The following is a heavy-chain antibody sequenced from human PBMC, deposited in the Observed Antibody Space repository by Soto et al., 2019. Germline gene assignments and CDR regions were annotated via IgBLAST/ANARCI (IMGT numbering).Heavy chain of an antibody. CDR3: ARDRGNPDSFNI. CDR1: RGAFGDYW. Sequence: PSETLSLSCEASRGAFGDYWMHWVRQAPGKGLVWVSRINRDANDIIYADSVKGRFTISRDNARNTLYLQMNSLRAEDTAVYYCARDRGNPDSFNIWGQGTMVTVS. V-gene: IGHV3-74*01. J-gene: IGHJ3*02. D-gene: IGHD3-10*01. CDR2: INRDANDI.